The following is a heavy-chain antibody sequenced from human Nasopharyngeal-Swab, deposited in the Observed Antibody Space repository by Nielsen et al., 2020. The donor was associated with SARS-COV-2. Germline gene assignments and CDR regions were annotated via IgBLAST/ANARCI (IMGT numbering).Heavy chain of an antibody. D-gene: IGHD2-8*01. J-gene: IGHJ6*04. CDR3: ARADIVPDA. CDR2: ISSSSSYI. Sequence: WIRQPPGKGLEWVSSISSSSSYIYYADSVKGRFTISRDNAKNSLYLQMNSLRAEDTAVYYCARADIVPDAWGKGTTVTVSS. V-gene: IGHV3-21*01.